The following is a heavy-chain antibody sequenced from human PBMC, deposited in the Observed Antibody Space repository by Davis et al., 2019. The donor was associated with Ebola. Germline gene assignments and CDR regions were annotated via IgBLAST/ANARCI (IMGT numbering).Heavy chain of an antibody. Sequence: SETLSLTCTVSGGSISSYYWGWIRQSPGKGLEWIGNVYYTGDTYYSPSLKNRVSITVDPSRTQFSLNLNSVTAADTAVYYCARLRQNRGYSFGHWGQGTLVTVSS. V-gene: IGHV4-59*08. CDR2: VYYTGDT. CDR1: GGSISSYY. D-gene: IGHD5-18*01. CDR3: ARLRQNRGYSFGH. J-gene: IGHJ4*02.